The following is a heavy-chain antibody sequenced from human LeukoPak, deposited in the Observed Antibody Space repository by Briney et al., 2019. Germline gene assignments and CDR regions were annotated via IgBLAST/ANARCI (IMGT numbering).Heavy chain of an antibody. CDR1: GGSISSSSYY. V-gene: IGHV4-61*01. D-gene: IGHD3-9*01. J-gene: IGHJ4*02. CDR2: IYYSGST. Sequence: SETLSLTCTVSGGSISSSSYYWSWIRQPPGKGLEWIGYIYYSGSTNYNPSLKSRVTISVDTSKNQFSLKLSSVTAADTAVYYCASHYDILTGFDYWGQGTLVTVSS. CDR3: ASHYDILTGFDY.